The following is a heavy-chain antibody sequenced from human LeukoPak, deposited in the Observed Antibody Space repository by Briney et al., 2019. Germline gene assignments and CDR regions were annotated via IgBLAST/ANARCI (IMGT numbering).Heavy chain of an antibody. V-gene: IGHV3-7*01. Sequence: GGSLRLSCAVSGFTFSSYWMNWVRQAPGKGLEWVASIKQDGGEKSYVDSVKGRCTISRDNAKNSLYLQMSSLRAEDTAVYYCARDGTAAGLYFDLWGQGTRVTVSS. CDR2: IKQDGGEK. CDR1: GFTFSSYW. J-gene: IGHJ4*01. D-gene: IGHD6-13*01. CDR3: ARDGTAAGLYFDL.